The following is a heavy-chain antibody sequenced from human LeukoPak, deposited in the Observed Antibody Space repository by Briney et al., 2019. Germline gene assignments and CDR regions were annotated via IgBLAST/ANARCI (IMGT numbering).Heavy chain of an antibody. Sequence: ASETLSLTCTVSGGFISSGGYYWSWIRQHPGKGLEWIGYIYYSGSTYYNPSLKSRVTISVDTSKNQFSLKLSSVTAADTAVYYCASSGSYFPIDYWGQGTLVTVSS. CDR2: IYYSGST. CDR1: GGFISSGGYY. D-gene: IGHD1-26*01. J-gene: IGHJ4*02. V-gene: IGHV4-31*03. CDR3: ASSGSYFPIDY.